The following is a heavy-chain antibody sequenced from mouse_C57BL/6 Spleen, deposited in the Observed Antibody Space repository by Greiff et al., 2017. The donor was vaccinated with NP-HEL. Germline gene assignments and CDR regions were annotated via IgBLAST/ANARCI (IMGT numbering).Heavy chain of an antibody. CDR1: GYTFTDYE. CDR2: IDPETGGT. CDR3: TRRTTVVATDY. D-gene: IGHD1-1*01. Sequence: QVQLQQSGAELVRPGASVTLSCKASGYTFTDYEMHWVKQTPVHGLEWIGAIDPETGGTAYTQKFKGKAILTADKSSSTAYMELRSLTSEDSAVYYCTRRTTVVATDYWGQGTTLTVSS. J-gene: IGHJ2*01. V-gene: IGHV1-15*01.